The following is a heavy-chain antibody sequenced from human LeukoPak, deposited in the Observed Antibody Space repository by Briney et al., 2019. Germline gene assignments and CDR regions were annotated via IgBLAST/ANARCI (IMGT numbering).Heavy chain of an antibody. J-gene: IGHJ4*02. D-gene: IGHD1-26*01. V-gene: IGHV3-21*01. Sequence: GGSLRLSCAASGFIFSNYNMNWVRQAPGTGLEWVPSIGIGDSYMYYADSVKGRFTISRDNAKNSLYLQMNSLRAEDTAVYYCARGSGSYFLDYWGQGTLVTVSS. CDR1: GFIFSNYN. CDR2: IGIGDSYM. CDR3: ARGSGSYFLDY.